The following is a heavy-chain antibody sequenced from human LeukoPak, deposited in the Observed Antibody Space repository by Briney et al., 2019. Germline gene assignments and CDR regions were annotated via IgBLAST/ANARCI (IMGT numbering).Heavy chain of an antibody. J-gene: IGHJ2*01. CDR3: ARLGATVVVPDAMPDWYCDL. CDR2: IYPGDSDT. V-gene: IGHV5-51*01. Sequence: GESLKISCKASGSIFTNYWIGWVRQMPGKGLEWMGIIYPGDSDTIYSPSFQGQVTISADKSITTAYLQWSSLKASDTAMYYCARLGATVVVPDAMPDWYCDLWGRGTLVTVSS. CDR1: GSIFTNYW. D-gene: IGHD2-2*01.